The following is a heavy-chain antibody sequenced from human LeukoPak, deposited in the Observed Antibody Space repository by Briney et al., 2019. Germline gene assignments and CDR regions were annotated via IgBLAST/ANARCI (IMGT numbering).Heavy chain of an antibody. Sequence: GASVKVSCKASGYTFTSYGISWVRQAPGQGLEWMGWISAYNGNTNYAQKLQGRVTMTTDTSTSTAYMELRSLRSDDTAVYYCARDVTRAAASNFGYWGQGTLVTVSS. CDR3: ARDVTRAAASNFGY. CDR2: ISAYNGNT. V-gene: IGHV1-18*04. D-gene: IGHD6-13*01. J-gene: IGHJ4*02. CDR1: GYTFTSYG.